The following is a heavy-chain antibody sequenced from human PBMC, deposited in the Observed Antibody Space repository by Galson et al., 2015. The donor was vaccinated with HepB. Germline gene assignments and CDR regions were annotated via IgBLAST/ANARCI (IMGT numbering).Heavy chain of an antibody. J-gene: IGHJ4*02. Sequence: SLRLSCEAFGFTFSSYSMNWVRQAPGKGLEWVSYISSSSSTIYYADSVKGRFTISRDNAKNSLYLQMNSLIAEDTAVYHCARDWSPYGDYYREVYYFDYWGQGTLVTVSS. D-gene: IGHD4-17*01. CDR3: ARDWSPYGDYYREVYYFDY. V-gene: IGHV3-48*01. CDR2: ISSSSSTI. CDR1: GFTFSSYS.